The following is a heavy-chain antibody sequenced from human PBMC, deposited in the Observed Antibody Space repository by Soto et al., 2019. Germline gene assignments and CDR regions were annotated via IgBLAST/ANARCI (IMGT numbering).Heavy chain of an antibody. Sequence: VKVSCKASGYTFTRYDINWVRPAPGQGLEWMGIINPSGGSTSYAQKFQGRVTMTRDTSTSTVYMELSSLRSEDTAVYYCARDQASGSYAFDIWGKGTMVSVSS. V-gene: IGHV1-46*01. CDR3: ARDQASGSYAFDI. CDR2: INPSGGST. CDR1: GYTFTRYD. J-gene: IGHJ3*02. D-gene: IGHD3-10*01.